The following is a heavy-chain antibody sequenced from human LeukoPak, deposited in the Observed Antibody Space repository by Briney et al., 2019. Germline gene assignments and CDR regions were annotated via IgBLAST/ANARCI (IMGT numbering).Heavy chain of an antibody. J-gene: IGHJ4*02. CDR2: IYYSGST. D-gene: IGHD6-13*01. CDR1: GGSISTYY. CDR3: ARAAGPLAAPDF. V-gene: IGHV4-59*01. Sequence: SETLSLTCIVSGGSISTYYWSWIRQPPGKGLEWIGYIYYSGSTNYNPSLKSRVTISVDTSKNQVSLKLTSVTAADTAVYYCARAAGPLAAPDFWGQGTPVTVSS.